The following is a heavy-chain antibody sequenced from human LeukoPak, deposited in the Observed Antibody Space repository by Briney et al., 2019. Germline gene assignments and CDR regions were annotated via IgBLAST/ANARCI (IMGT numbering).Heavy chain of an antibody. CDR1: GFTFSSYA. J-gene: IGHJ6*03. Sequence: GGSLRLSCAASGFTFSSYAMSWVRQAPGKGLEWVAVIWYDGSNKYYADSVKGRFTISRDNSKNALYLQMNSLRAEDTAVYYCARDRSPLRGVNYYYMDVWGKGTTVTVSS. D-gene: IGHD3-10*01. V-gene: IGHV3-33*08. CDR2: IWYDGSNK. CDR3: ARDRSPLRGVNYYYMDV.